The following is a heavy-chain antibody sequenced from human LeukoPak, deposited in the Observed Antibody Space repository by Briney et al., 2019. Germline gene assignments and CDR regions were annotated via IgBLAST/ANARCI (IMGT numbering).Heavy chain of an antibody. CDR2: IIPIFGTA. CDR1: GGTFSSYA. CDR3: ARGGYGSGSHWFDP. Sequence: ASVKVSCKASGGTFSSYAISWVRQAPGQGLEWMGGIIPIFGTANYAQKFQGRVTITADESTSTAYMELSSLRSEDTAVYYCARGGYGSGSHWFDPWGQGTLVTVSS. J-gene: IGHJ5*02. V-gene: IGHV1-69*13. D-gene: IGHD3-10*01.